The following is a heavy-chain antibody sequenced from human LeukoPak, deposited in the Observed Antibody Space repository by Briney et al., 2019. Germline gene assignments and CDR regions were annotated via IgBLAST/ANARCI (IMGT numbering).Heavy chain of an antibody. J-gene: IGHJ4*02. D-gene: IGHD3-10*01. CDR1: GGTFASSG. V-gene: IGHV1-69*05. CDR2: AIPIYGTT. CDR3: ARTLLDSGAGSFFDW. Sequence: SVKVSCKASGGTFASSGIGWVRLAPGQGLVWMGGAIPIYGTTFIAQKFQGRVTLTTDESTSTAYMEVNSLRSEDTAVYYCARTLLDSGAGSFFDWWGQGTLVTVSS.